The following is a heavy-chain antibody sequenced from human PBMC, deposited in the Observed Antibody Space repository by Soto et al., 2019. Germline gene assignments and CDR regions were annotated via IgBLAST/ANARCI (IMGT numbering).Heavy chain of an antibody. Sequence: GGSLRLSCASSGFTFSSYAMSLVRQAPGKGLEWVSAISGSGGSTYYADSVKGRFTISRDNSKNTLYLQMNSLRAEDTAVYYCAKDSPDYDFWSGYYAPYYYYYMDVWGKGTTVTVSS. CDR1: GFTFSSYA. CDR3: AKDSPDYDFWSGYYAPYYYYYMDV. D-gene: IGHD3-3*01. J-gene: IGHJ6*03. CDR2: ISGSGGST. V-gene: IGHV3-23*01.